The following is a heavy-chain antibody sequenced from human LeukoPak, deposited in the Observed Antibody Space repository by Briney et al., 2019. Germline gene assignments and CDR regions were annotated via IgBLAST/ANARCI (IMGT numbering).Heavy chain of an antibody. CDR3: TRGTFRLGSTSCYLY. J-gene: IGHJ4*02. V-gene: IGHV1-8*02. CDR1: GYTFTSYY. Sequence: VASVKVSCTASGYTFTSYYMHWVRQATGHGLEWMGWMNTNSGNTGYAQTFQGRVTMTRNPSISTAYMQLSSLISEDPAGSYCTRGTFRLGSTSCYLYWGQGDLVTVSS. CDR2: MNTNSGNT. D-gene: IGHD2-2*01.